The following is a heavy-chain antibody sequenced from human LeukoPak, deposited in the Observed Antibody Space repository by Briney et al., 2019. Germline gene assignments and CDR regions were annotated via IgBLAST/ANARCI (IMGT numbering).Heavy chain of an antibody. CDR3: ARGYDSSGYYGDDFDY. CDR2: INHSGST. CDR1: GGSFSGYY. Sequence: SETLSLTCAVYGGSFSGYYWSWIRQPPGKGLEWIGEINHSGSTNCSPSLKSRVTISVDTSKNQFSLKLSSVTAADTAVYYCARGYDSSGYYGDDFDYWGQGTLVTVSS. J-gene: IGHJ4*02. V-gene: IGHV4-34*01. D-gene: IGHD3-22*01.